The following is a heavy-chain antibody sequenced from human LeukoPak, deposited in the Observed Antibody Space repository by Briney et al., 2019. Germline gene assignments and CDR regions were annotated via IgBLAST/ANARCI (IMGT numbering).Heavy chain of an antibody. CDR3: ARGGYSSSSAYDY. J-gene: IGHJ4*02. D-gene: IGHD6-6*01. CDR2: MNPNSGNT. Sequence: GASVNVSCKASGYTFTSYDINWVRQATGQGLEWMGWMNPNSGNTGYAQKSQGRVTITRNTSISTAYMELSSLRSEDTAVYYCARGGYSSSSAYDYWGQGTLVTVSS. CDR1: GYTFTSYD. V-gene: IGHV1-8*03.